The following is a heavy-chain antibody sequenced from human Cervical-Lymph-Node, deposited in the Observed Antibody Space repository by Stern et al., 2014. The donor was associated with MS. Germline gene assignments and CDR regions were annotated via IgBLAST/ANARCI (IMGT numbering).Heavy chain of an antibody. CDR3: QAFPAY. V-gene: IGHV1-2*02. Sequence: QVQLVQSGAEVKKPGASVKVSCRSSGYSFTDYYFHWARQAPGQGLEWMGCINPSIGVTHYAQQFQGRVTMTRGSSMNTAYMEMSRLRSDDTAVYYCQAFPAYWGQGTLITVSS. CDR2: INPSIGVT. CDR1: GYSFTDYY. J-gene: IGHJ4*02.